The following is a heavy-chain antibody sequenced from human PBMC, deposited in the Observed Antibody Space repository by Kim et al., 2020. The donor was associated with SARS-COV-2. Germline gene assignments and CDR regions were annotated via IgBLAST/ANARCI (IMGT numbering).Heavy chain of an antibody. CDR2: IKQDGSEK. V-gene: IGHV3-7*03. CDR3: ATYTERSGWYAFAN. CDR1: GLTFSRYW. J-gene: IGHJ4*02. Sequence: GGSLRLSCGVSGLTFSRYWLCWVRQAPGKGLEWLANIKQDGSEKYYVDSVKGRFTISRDNAKNSLYLQMNSLRADDTAVYYCATYTERSGWYAFANWGQGTLVTVSS. D-gene: IGHD6-19*01.